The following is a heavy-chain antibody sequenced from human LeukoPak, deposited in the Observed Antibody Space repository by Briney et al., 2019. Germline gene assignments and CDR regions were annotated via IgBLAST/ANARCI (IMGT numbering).Heavy chain of an antibody. J-gene: IGHJ6*03. D-gene: IGHD3-3*01. V-gene: IGHV4-34*01. CDR3: AREKTGRRITIFGVAEMRRDYMDV. Sequence: SETLSLTCAVYGGSFSGYYWSWIRQPPGKGLEWIGEINHSGSTNYNPSLKSRVTISVDTSKNQFSLKLSSVTAADTAVYYCAREKTGRRITIFGVAEMRRDYMDVWGKGTTVTVSS. CDR1: GGSFSGYY. CDR2: INHSGST.